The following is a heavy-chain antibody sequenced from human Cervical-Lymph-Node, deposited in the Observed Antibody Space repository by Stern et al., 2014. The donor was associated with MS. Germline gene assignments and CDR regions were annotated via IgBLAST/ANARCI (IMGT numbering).Heavy chain of an antibody. J-gene: IGHJ4*02. CDR3: ARDVHSGYAY. CDR2: IIPIFGSA. Sequence: QDQLVQSGAEVKKPGSSVRVSCKAHGDTLSNYAFSWVRQAPGQGLEWMGGIIPIFGSAKYAQKFQGRVTIIADASTTTVYMEMSSLTSDDTAVYFCARDVHSGYAYWGQGTLVTVSS. CDR1: GDTLSNYA. V-gene: IGHV1-69*12. D-gene: IGHD5-12*01.